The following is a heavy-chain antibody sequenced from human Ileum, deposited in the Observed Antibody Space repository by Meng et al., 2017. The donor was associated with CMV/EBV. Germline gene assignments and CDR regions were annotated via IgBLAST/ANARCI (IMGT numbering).Heavy chain of an antibody. V-gene: IGHV3-33*06. J-gene: IGHJ2*01. CDR2: IWSDVNNK. CDR1: GFSFSRSS. D-gene: IGHD3-10*01. CDR3: AKDKGLRLVDL. Sequence: SWAGSGFSFSRSSMTWVRQSPGKGLEWVAFIWSDVNNKYYADAVQGRFTISRDNSKNTLYLQMDSLIAEDTAVYYCAKDKGLRLVDLWGRGTLVTVSS.